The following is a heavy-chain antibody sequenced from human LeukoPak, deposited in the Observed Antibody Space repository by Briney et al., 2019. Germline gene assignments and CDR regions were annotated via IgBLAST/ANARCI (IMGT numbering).Heavy chain of an antibody. CDR1: GFTFSSHS. D-gene: IGHD3-22*01. CDR3: ARDSYDSSGGSYYFDY. J-gene: IGHJ4*02. CDR2: ISSSSSYI. Sequence: PGGSLRLSCAASGFTFSSHSMNWVRQAPGKGLEWVSSISSSSSYIYYADSVKGRFTISRDNAKNSLYLQMNSLRAEDTAVYYCARDSYDSSGGSYYFDYWGQGTLVTVSS. V-gene: IGHV3-21*01.